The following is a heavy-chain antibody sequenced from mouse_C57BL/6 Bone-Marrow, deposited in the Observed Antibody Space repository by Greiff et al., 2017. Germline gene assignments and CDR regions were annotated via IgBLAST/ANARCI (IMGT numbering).Heavy chain of an antibody. J-gene: IGHJ1*01. CDR2: INHGSGGT. CDR3: ARTLLILRGGHWYLDV. CDR1: GYAFTNYL. D-gene: IGHD1-2*01. V-gene: IGHV1-54*01. Sequence: QVQLQQSGAELVRPGTSVKVSCKASGYAFTNYLIEWVKQRPGQGLEWIGVINHGSGGTNYNEKFKGKATITAEESSSTAYMQVSSLTSEDSAVYFCARTLLILRGGHWYLDVWGAGTTVTVSS.